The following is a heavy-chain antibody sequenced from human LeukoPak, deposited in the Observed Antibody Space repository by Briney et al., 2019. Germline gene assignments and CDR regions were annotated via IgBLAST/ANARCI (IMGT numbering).Heavy chain of an antibody. CDR1: GFTFSSYS. D-gene: IGHD1-26*01. CDR3: ARDRWVGATGRDAFDI. CDR2: ISSSSSYI. Sequence: PGGSLRLSCAASGFTFSSYSMNWVRQAPGKGLEWVSSISSSSSYIYYADSLKGRFTISRDNAKNSLYLQMNSLRAEDTAVYYCARDRWVGATGRDAFDIWGQGTMVTVSS. V-gene: IGHV3-21*01. J-gene: IGHJ3*02.